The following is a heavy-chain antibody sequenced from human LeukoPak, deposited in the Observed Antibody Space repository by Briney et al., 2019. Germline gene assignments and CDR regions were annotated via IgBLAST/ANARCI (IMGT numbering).Heavy chain of an antibody. J-gene: IGHJ6*02. D-gene: IGHD2-21*01. V-gene: IGHV4-4*07. CDR2: IYTSGST. Sequence: SETLSLTCTVSGGSISSYYWSWIRQPAGKGLEWIGRIYTSGSTNYNPSLKSRVTMSVDTSKNQFSLKLSPVTAADTAVYYCARDDLPYSVHHGMDVWGQGTTVTVSS. CDR1: GGSISSYY. CDR3: ARDDLPYSVHHGMDV.